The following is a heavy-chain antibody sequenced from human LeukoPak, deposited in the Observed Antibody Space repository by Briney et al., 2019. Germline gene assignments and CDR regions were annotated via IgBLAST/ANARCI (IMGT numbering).Heavy chain of an antibody. J-gene: IGHJ4*02. Sequence: GGSLRLSCAASGFTFSSYAMSWVRQAPGKGLEWVSAISGSGGSTYYADSVKGRFTISRDNAKNSLYLQMNSLRAEDTAVYYCARGPTKYCSGGSCYSDYWGQGTLVTVSS. CDR1: GFTFSSYA. CDR3: ARGPTKYCSGGSCYSDY. CDR2: ISGSGGST. V-gene: IGHV3-23*01. D-gene: IGHD2-15*01.